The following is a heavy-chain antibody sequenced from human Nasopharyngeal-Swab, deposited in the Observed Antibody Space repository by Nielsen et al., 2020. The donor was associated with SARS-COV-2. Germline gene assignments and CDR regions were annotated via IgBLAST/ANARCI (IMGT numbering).Heavy chain of an antibody. CDR3: ARSLGGSYYSGLDY. J-gene: IGHJ4*02. D-gene: IGHD1-26*01. CDR2: ISYDGSNK. V-gene: IGHV3-30-3*01. CDR1: GFTFSSYA. Sequence: GESLKISCAASGFTFSSYAMHWVRQAPGKGLEWVAVISYDGSNKYYADSVKGRFTISRDNSKNTLYLQMNSLRAEETAVYYCARSLGGSYYSGLDYWGQGTLVTVSS.